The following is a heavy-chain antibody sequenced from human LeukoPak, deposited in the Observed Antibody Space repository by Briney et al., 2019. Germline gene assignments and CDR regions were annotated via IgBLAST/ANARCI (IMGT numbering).Heavy chain of an antibody. J-gene: IGHJ3*02. CDR3: ARHQGATTVTSDAFDI. V-gene: IGHV5-51*01. D-gene: IGHD4-17*01. CDR2: IYPGDSDT. CDR1: GYSFTRHW. Sequence: HGESLKISCKGSGYSFTRHWIGWVRQMPGKGLEWMGIIYPGDSDTRYSPSFQGQVTISVDKSISTAYLQWSSLKASDTAMYYCARHQGATTVTSDAFDIWGQGTMVTVSS.